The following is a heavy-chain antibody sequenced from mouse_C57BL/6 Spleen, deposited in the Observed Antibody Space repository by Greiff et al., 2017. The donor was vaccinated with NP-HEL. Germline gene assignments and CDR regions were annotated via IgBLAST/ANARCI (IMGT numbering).Heavy chain of an antibody. CDR3: ARLRRGLYYFDY. Sequence: VQLQQSGPELVKPGASVKISCKASGYTFTDYYMNWVKQSHGKSLEWIGDINPNNGGTSYNQKFKGKATLTVDKSSSTAYMELRSLTSEDSAVYYCARLRRGLYYFDYWGQGTTLTVSS. D-gene: IGHD2-12*01. V-gene: IGHV1-26*01. CDR1: GYTFTDYY. J-gene: IGHJ2*01. CDR2: INPNNGGT.